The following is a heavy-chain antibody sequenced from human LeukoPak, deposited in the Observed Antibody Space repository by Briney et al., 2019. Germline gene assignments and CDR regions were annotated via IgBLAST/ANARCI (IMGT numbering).Heavy chain of an antibody. Sequence: GSVTVSCTASGYTFTSYGISWVRQAPGQGREGMGWISGYNGNTNYAQTLQGRVTITTDTSTSTAYMELRRLRSDDTAVYYRARDLKRGYSSGRYSWGTGSSNDYWGQGTLVTVSS. CDR2: ISGYNGNT. CDR3: ARDLKRGYSSGRYSWGTGSSNDY. J-gene: IGHJ4*02. V-gene: IGHV1-18*01. D-gene: IGHD6-19*01. CDR1: GYTFTSYG.